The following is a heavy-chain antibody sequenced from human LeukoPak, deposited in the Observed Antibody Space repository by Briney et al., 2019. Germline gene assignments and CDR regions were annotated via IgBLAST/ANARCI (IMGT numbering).Heavy chain of an antibody. J-gene: IGHJ4*02. CDR1: GGSFSGYY. CDR2: INHSGST. CDR3: ARQWYFDWSRYYFDY. V-gene: IGHV4-34*01. D-gene: IGHD3-9*01. Sequence: PSETLSLTCAVYGGSFSGYYWSWIRQPPGKGLEWIGEINHSGSTNYNPSLKSRVTISVDTSKNQFSLKLSSVTAADTAVYYCARQWYFDWSRYYFDYWGQGTLVTVSS.